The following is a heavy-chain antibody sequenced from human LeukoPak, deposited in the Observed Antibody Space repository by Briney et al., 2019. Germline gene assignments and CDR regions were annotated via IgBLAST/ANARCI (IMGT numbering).Heavy chain of an antibody. CDR3: ASALPRDYFDY. CDR1: GFTFSSDW. Sequence: PGRALRLSCAASGFTFSSDWMSWGRRAPGKGLEWVANIKQDGSEKYYVDSVKGRFTISRDHAKNSLYLQMNSLRAEDTAVYYCASALPRDYFDYWGQGTLVTVSS. CDR2: IKQDGSEK. V-gene: IGHV3-7*01. J-gene: IGHJ4*02.